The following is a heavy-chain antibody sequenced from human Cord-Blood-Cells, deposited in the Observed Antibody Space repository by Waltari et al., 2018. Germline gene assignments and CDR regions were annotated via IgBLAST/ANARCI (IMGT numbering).Heavy chain of an antibody. J-gene: IGHJ4*02. CDR3: ARGYCSSTSYYTRRGNYFDY. CDR1: GGSFSGYY. CDR2: INHSGST. D-gene: IGHD2-2*02. Sequence: QVQLQQWGAGLLKPSETLSLTCAVYGGSFSGYYWSWIRQPPGKGLEWIGEINHSGSTNYNPSLKSRVTISVDTSKNQFSLKLSSVTAADTAVYYCARGYCSSTSYYTRRGNYFDYWGQGTLVTVSS. V-gene: IGHV4-34*01.